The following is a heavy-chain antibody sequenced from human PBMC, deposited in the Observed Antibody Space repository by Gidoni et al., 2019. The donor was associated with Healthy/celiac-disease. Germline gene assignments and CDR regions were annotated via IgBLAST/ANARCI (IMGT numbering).Heavy chain of an antibody. Sequence: QVQLVQSGAEVKKPGASMKVYCKASGYTFTSYAMHWVRQAPGQRLEWMGWINDGNGNTKYSQKFQGRVTITRDTSASTAYMELSSLRSEDTAVYYCARDYWDTIFGVVIPSPSDKEWFDPWGQGTLVTVSS. CDR1: GYTFTSYA. CDR2: INDGNGNT. CDR3: ARDYWDTIFGVVIPSPSDKEWFDP. V-gene: IGHV1-3*01. D-gene: IGHD3-3*01. J-gene: IGHJ5*02.